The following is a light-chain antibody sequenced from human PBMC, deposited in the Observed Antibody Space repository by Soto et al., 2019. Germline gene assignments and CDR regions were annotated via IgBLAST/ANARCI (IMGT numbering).Light chain of an antibody. J-gene: IGKJ3*01. Sequence: EIVLTQSPATLSLSPGERATLASRAIQSVSGYLAWYQQKPGQAPRLLISDASNRATGIPARFSGSGSGTDFTLTISSLEPEDFAVYYCQQRSNWLFTFGPGTKGDIK. CDR1: QSVSGY. V-gene: IGKV3-11*01. CDR2: DAS. CDR3: QQRSNWLFT.